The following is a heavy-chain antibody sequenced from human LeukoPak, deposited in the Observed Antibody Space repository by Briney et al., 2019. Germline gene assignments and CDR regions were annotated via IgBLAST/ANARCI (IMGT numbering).Heavy chain of an antibody. Sequence: GGSLRLSCAASGFSFSGYWMTWVRQAPGKGLEWVANIKEEGSEKYYADFVKRRFPISRDHGKNSLDLQMKRLRAKDTAVYYCARRGSTDYWGQGTLVTVSS. CDR1: GFSFSGYW. CDR3: ARRGSTDY. J-gene: IGHJ4*02. D-gene: IGHD2/OR15-2a*01. CDR2: IKEEGSEK. V-gene: IGHV3-7*03.